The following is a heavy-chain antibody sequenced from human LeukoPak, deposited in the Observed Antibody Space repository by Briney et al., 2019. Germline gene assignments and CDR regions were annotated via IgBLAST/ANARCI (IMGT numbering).Heavy chain of an antibody. CDR2: IYYSGST. V-gene: IGHV4-31*03. CDR1: GGSISSGAYY. J-gene: IGHJ5*02. Sequence: SETLSLTCTVSGGSISSGAYYWSWIRQHPGKGLEWIGYIYYSGSTYYSPSLKSRVTISVDTSKNQFSLKLSSVTAADTAVYYCARGRVNWFDPWGQGTLVTVSS. D-gene: IGHD3-3*01. CDR3: ARGRVNWFDP.